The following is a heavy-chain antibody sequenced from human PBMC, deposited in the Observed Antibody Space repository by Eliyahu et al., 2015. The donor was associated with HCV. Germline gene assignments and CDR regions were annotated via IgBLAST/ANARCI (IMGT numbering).Heavy chain of an antibody. CDR1: GTPITRHN. CDR3: VKDPFASGGGPQH. Sequence: QVQLQQSGPGLLKPSETLSLTCSVSGTPITRHNWSWIRQPAGEGLQWIGRISSGGETRYNSSVNGRVTISMDTSKNQFSLKLSSVSAADTAVYFCVKDPFASGGGPQHWGQGTLVTVS. CDR2: ISSGGET. J-gene: IGHJ1*01. D-gene: IGHD6-25*01. V-gene: IGHV4-4*07.